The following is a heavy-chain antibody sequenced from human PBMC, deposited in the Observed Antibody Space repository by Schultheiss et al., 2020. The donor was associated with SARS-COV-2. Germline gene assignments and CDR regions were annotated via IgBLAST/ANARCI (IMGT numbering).Heavy chain of an antibody. J-gene: IGHJ5*02. V-gene: IGHV4-38-2*01. D-gene: IGHD3-16*02. CDR2: IYHSGST. Sequence: SQTLSLTCAVSGYSISSGYYWGWIRQPPGKGLEWIGSIYHSGSTYYNPSLKSRVTISVDTSKNQFSLKLSSVTAADTAVYYCASLVGDYAWGSYRPRLFDPWGQGTLVTVSS. CDR3: ASLVGDYAWGSYRPRLFDP. CDR1: GYSISSGYY.